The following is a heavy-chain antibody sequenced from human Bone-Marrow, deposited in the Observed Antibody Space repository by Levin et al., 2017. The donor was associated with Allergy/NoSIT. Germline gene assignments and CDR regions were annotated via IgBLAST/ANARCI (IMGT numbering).Heavy chain of an antibody. CDR2: IYPGDSDT. Sequence: GESLKISCKGSGYSFTSYWIGWVRQMPGKGLEWMGIIYPGDSDTRYSPSFQGQVTISADKSISTAYLQWSGLKASDTAMYYCASYYYDSSGYYIYWGQGTLVTVSS. V-gene: IGHV5-51*01. CDR1: GYSFTSYW. CDR3: ASYYYDSSGYYIY. J-gene: IGHJ4*02. D-gene: IGHD3-22*01.